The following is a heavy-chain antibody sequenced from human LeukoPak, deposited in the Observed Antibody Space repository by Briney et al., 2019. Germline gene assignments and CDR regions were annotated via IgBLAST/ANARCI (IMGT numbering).Heavy chain of an antibody. J-gene: IGHJ4*02. CDR1: GFTVSSNY. Sequence: GGSLRLSCAASGFTVSSNYMSWVRQAPGKGLEWVSVIYSGGSTYYADSVKGRFTISRDNAKNSLYLQMNSLRAEDTAVYYCARDHAGYSYGFGSWGQGTLVTVSS. D-gene: IGHD5-18*01. V-gene: IGHV3-53*01. CDR3: ARDHAGYSYGFGS. CDR2: IYSGGST.